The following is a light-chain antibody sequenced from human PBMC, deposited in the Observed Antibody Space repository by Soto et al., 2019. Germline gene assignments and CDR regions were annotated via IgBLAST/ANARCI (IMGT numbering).Light chain of an antibody. CDR3: QQYYSTLT. CDR2: WAS. J-gene: IGKJ4*01. V-gene: IGKV4-1*01. CDR1: RTVLYSSNSKNY. Sequence: DILMTQSPDSLAVSLGEGATINCKSSRTVLYSSNSKNYLAWYQQKPGQPPRLLIYWASTRESGVPDRFSGSGSGTDFTLTISSLQAEDVAVYYCQQYYSTLTFGGGTKVDIK.